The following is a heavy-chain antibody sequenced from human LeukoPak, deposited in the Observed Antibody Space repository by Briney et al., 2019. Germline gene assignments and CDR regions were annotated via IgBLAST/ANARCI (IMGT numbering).Heavy chain of an antibody. V-gene: IGHV3-15*01. CDR3: TTDHVAAAGPGYYYYGMDV. Sequence: GGSLRLSCAASGFNFGPYWMSWVRQAPGKGLEWVGRIKSKTDGGTTDYAAPVKGRFTISRDDSKNTLYLQMNSLKTEDTAVYYCTTDHVAAAGPGYYYYGMDVWGQGTTVTVSS. CDR1: GFNFGPYW. J-gene: IGHJ6*02. CDR2: IKSKTDGGTT. D-gene: IGHD6-13*01.